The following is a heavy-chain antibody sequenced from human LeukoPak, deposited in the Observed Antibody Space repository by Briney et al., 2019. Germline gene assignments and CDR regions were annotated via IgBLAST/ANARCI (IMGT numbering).Heavy chain of an antibody. CDR3: ARVSRFFKRYYYYYMDV. CDR2: IYYSGST. CDR1: GGSISSGGYY. Sequence: PSQTLSLTCTVSGGSISSGGYYWSWIRQHPGKGLEWIGYIYYSGSTYYNPSLKSRVTISVDTPKNQFSLKLSSVTAADTAVYYCARVSRFFKRYYYYYMDVWGKGTTVTVSS. D-gene: IGHD3-3*01. J-gene: IGHJ6*03. V-gene: IGHV4-31*03.